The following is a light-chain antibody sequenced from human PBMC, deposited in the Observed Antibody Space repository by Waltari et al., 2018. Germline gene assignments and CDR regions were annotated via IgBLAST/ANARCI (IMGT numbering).Light chain of an antibody. V-gene: IGLV1-44*01. Sequence: QSQLTQPPSASRTPGQRVTISCSGSDSNIGRNSVNCYQPFPGTAPKLLVYGRGQRPSGVPDRFSASKSGTSASLAISGLQSDDEATYYCAAWEDNVNGRVVFGGGTKLTVL. J-gene: IGLJ2*01. CDR1: DSNIGRNS. CDR3: AAWEDNVNGRVV. CDR2: GRG.